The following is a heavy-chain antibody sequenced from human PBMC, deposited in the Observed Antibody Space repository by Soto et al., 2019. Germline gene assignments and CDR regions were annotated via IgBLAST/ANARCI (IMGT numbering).Heavy chain of an antibody. CDR3: ARVIASGYYSPIDY. J-gene: IGHJ4*02. CDR2: INHSGST. Sequence: PSGTLSLTCAVYGGSFSGYYWSWIRQPPGKGLEWIGEINHSGSTNYNPSLKSRVTISVDTSKNQFSLKLSSVTAADTAAYYCARVIASGYYSPIDYWGQGTPVTVSS. CDR1: GGSFSGYY. V-gene: IGHV4-34*01. D-gene: IGHD3-3*01.